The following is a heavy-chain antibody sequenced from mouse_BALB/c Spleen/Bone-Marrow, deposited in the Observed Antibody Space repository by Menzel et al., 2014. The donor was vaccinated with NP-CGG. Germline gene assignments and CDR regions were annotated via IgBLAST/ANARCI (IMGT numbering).Heavy chain of an antibody. D-gene: IGHD2-3*01. V-gene: IGHV1-69*02. J-gene: IGHJ4*01. CDR3: ARALGDGYYYA. CDR1: GYTFTSYW. CDR2: IDPSDSET. Sequence: AQLQQTRAELGKPGAPGKLSCKASGYTFTSYWMNWVKQRPGRGLEWIGRIDPSDSETHYNQKFKDKATLTVDKSSSTAYIQLSSLTSEDSAVYYCARALGDGYYYA.